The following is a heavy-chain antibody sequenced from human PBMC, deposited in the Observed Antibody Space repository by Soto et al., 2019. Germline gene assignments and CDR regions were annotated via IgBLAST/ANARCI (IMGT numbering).Heavy chain of an antibody. CDR1: GFTFSHYA. Sequence: QVPLVESGGGVVQPGRSLRLSCAASGFTFSHYAMHLVRQAPGKGLEWVALMSYDGSNEYYADSVKGRFTISRDNSKNTLYLQMNSLRADDTAVYYCAKDGSHTFDYWGQGTRVTVSS. J-gene: IGHJ4*02. D-gene: IGHD1-26*01. CDR3: AKDGSHTFDY. CDR2: MSYDGSNE. V-gene: IGHV3-30*18.